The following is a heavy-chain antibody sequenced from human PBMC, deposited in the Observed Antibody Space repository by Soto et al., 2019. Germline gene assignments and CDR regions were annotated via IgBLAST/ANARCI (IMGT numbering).Heavy chain of an antibody. V-gene: IGHV1-69*02. D-gene: IGHD5-12*01. CDR1: GYTFSNYY. J-gene: IGHJ6*02. CDR3: ARLVATINYYGMDV. CDR2: IIPILGIA. Sequence: SVKVSCKASGYTFSNYYMHWVRQAPGQGLEWMGRIIPILGIANYAQKFQGRVTITADKSTSTAYMELSSLRSEDTAVYYCARLVATINYYGMDVWGQGTTVTVSS.